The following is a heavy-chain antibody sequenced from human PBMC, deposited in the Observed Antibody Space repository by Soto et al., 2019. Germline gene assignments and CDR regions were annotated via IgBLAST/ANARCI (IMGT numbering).Heavy chain of an antibody. V-gene: IGHV3-74*01. D-gene: IGHD6-13*01. CDR3: ARVSNPGYSSSWYDY. Sequence: PGGSLRLSCAASGFTFSSYWMHWVRQAPGKGLVWVSRINSDGSSTSYADSVKGRFTISRDNAKNTLYLQMNSLRAEDTAVYYCARVSNPGYSSSWYDYWGQGTLVTVSS. CDR1: GFTFSSYW. CDR2: INSDGSST. J-gene: IGHJ4*02.